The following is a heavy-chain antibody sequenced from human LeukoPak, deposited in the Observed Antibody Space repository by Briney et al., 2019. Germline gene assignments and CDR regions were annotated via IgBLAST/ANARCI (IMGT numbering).Heavy chain of an antibody. CDR3: ARGPQGDYDILTGYDY. D-gene: IGHD3-9*01. Sequence: SETLSHTCTVSGGSISSGGYYWSWIRQHPGKGLEWIGYIYYSGSTYYNPSLKSRVTISVDTSKNQFSLKLSSVTAADTAVYYCARGPQGDYDILTGYDYWGQGTLVTVSS. V-gene: IGHV4-31*03. CDR2: IYYSGST. CDR1: GGSISSGGYY. J-gene: IGHJ4*02.